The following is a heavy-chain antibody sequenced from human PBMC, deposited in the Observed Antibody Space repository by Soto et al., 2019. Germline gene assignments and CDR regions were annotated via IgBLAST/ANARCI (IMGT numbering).Heavy chain of an antibody. Sequence: AGGSLRLSCAASGFTFSSYGMHWVRQAPGKGLEWVAVIWYDGSNKYYADSVKGRFTISRDNSKNTLYLQMNSLRAEDTAVYYCARDLRTGSDFPYYYYGMDVWGQGTTVTVSS. CDR2: IWYDGSNK. CDR1: GFTFSSYG. CDR3: ARDLRTGSDFPYYYYGMDV. V-gene: IGHV3-33*01. J-gene: IGHJ6*02. D-gene: IGHD3-10*01.